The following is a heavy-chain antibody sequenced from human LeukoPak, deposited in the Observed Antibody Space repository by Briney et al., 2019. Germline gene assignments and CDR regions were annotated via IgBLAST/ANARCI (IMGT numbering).Heavy chain of an antibody. D-gene: IGHD3-10*01. Sequence: SEALSLTCTVSGGSISSAGYYWGWVRQPPGRGLEWIGTIYYRGTTYYNPSLKSRLTISLDTSKNQFSLKLSSVTAADTAVYYCARGFRGPNFDYWGQGTLVTVSS. V-gene: IGHV4-39*07. J-gene: IGHJ4*02. CDR1: GGSISSAGYY. CDR2: IYYRGTT. CDR3: ARGFRGPNFDY.